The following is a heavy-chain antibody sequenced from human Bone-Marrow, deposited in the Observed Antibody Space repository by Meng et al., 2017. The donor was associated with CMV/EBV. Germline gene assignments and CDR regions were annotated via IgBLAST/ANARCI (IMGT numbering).Heavy chain of an antibody. J-gene: IGHJ1*01. CDR3: TRLGDADYYDNSGYYN. V-gene: IGHV3-73*01. CDR2: IRSKTNTYAT. Sequence: GGSLRLSCAASGFTFSGSAIHWVRQASGKGLEWVGRIRSKTNTYATEYAASLKGRFTISRDDSKNTAFLQMNSLKPEDTAVYYCTRLGDADYYDNSGYYNWGHGTLVTVSS. CDR1: GFTFSGSA. D-gene: IGHD3-22*01.